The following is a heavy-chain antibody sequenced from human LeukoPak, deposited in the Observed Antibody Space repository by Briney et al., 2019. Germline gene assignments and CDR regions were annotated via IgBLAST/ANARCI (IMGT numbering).Heavy chain of an antibody. CDR2: IRKKTNGGTA. J-gene: IGHJ4*02. Sequence: GGSLRLSCTASGFSFGDYAMTWSRQAPGKGLEWVGLIRKKTNGGTAQYAASVRGRFTISRDDSEGIVYLQMDSLQSEDTATYYCARYPNYYDSIGYADYWGQGTLVTVSS. D-gene: IGHD3-22*01. CDR3: ARYPNYYDSIGYADY. V-gene: IGHV3-49*03. CDR1: GFSFGDYA.